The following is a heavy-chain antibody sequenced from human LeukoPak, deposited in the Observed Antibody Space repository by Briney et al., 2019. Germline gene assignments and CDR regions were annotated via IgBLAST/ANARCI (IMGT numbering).Heavy chain of an antibody. V-gene: IGHV1-18*01. D-gene: IGHD2-21*01. CDR3: CVXTLHYYYYYGMDV. CDR2: ISAYNGNT. CDR1: GYTFTSYG. Sequence: GASVKVSCKASGYTFTSYGISWVRQAPGQGLEWMGWISAYNGNTNYAQKLQGRVTMTTDTSTSTAYMERRSLRSDDTAVYYFCVXTLHYYYYYGMDVWGQGTTVTVSS. J-gene: IGHJ6*02.